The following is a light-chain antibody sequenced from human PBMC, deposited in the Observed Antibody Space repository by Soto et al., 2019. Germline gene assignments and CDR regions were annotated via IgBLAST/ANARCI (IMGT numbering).Light chain of an antibody. J-gene: IGLJ3*02. CDR1: SSDVGDYDY. CDR2: EVS. Sequence: QPASVSGSPGQSITISCIGTSSDVGDYDYVSWYQHHPGKAPKLMIYEVSNRPSGISTRFSGSKSGNTASLTISGLQAEDEADYYCSSYTTSTTWVFGGGTKLTVL. CDR3: SSYTTSTTWV. V-gene: IGLV2-14*01.